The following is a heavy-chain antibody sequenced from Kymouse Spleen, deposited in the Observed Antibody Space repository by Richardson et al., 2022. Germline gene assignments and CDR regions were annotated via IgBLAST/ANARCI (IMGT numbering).Heavy chain of an antibody. CDR3: ARDRGSFPFDY. V-gene: IGHV4-59*01. D-gene: IGHD1-26*01,IGHD3-16*02. CDR1: GGSISSYY. J-gene: IGHJ4*02. Sequence: QVQLQESGPGLVKPSETLSLTCTVSGGSISSYYWSWIRQPPGKGLEWIGYIYYSGSTNYNPSLKSRVTISVDTSKNQFSLKLSSVTAADTAVYYCARDRGSFPFDYWGQGTLVTVSS. CDR2: IYYSGST.